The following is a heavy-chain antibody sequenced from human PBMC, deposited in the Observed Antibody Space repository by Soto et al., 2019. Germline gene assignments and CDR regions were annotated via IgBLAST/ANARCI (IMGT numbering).Heavy chain of an antibody. CDR3: ARFTRGSSGDY. CDR2: IKEDGSDK. J-gene: IGHJ4*02. D-gene: IGHD6-25*01. Sequence: EVQLVESGGDLVQPGGSLRLSCVASGFTFNTYWMSWVRQAPGKGLEWVANIKEDGSDKYYVDSVKGRFTISRDNPKNLLYLQMNSLGAGDTAMYYCARFTRGSSGDYWGQGTLVTVSS. V-gene: IGHV3-7*01. CDR1: GFTFNTYW.